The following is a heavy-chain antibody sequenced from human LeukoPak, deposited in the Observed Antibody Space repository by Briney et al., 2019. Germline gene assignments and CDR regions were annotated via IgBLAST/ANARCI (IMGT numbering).Heavy chain of an antibody. CDR2: IYHSGNT. V-gene: IGHV4-38-2*02. CDR3: ARDHGAAAGLVY. Sequence: PSGTLSLTCAVSGYSISSGYYWDWIRQPPGKGLEWIGSIYHSGNTYYNPSLKSRVTISVDTSKNQFSLKLSSVTAADTAVYYCARDHGAAAGLVYWGQGTLVTVSS. J-gene: IGHJ4*02. CDR1: GYSISSGYY. D-gene: IGHD6-13*01.